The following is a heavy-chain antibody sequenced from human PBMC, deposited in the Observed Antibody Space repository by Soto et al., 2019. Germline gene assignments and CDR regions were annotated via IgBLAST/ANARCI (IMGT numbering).Heavy chain of an antibody. Sequence: QVQLVQSGAEVKKPGSSVKVSCKASGGTFSSYAISWVRQAPGQGLEWMGGIIPIFGTANYAQKFQGRVTITADESTSTAYMELSSLRSEDTAVYYCASGDYDFWSGPGGGTDVWGQGTTVTVSS. D-gene: IGHD3-3*01. J-gene: IGHJ6*02. CDR3: ASGDYDFWSGPGGGTDV. CDR2: IIPIFGTA. V-gene: IGHV1-69*12. CDR1: GGTFSSYA.